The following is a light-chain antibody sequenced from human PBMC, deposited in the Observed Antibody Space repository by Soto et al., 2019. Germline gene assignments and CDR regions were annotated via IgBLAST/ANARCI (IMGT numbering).Light chain of an antibody. Sequence: DIQMTQAPSTLSASVGDRVTITCRASQSISYWLAWYQQKPGNPPRLLIYEESTLHSGVPSRFSGRKVGTQFILTIDSLQPEDFATYYCQQVKSYPRTFGGGTKVDI. J-gene: IGKJ4*01. CDR3: QQVKSYPRT. V-gene: IGKV1-5*01. CDR1: QSISYW. CDR2: EES.